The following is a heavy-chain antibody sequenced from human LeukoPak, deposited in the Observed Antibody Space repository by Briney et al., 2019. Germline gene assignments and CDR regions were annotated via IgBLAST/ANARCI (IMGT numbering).Heavy chain of an antibody. J-gene: IGHJ5*02. Sequence: KPSETLSLACTVSGGSISSYYWSWIRQPPGKGLEWIGYIYYSGSTNYNPSLKSRVTISVDTSKNQFSLKLSSVTAADTAVYYCARNRHIVVVTAGFDPWGQGTLVTVSS. D-gene: IGHD2-21*02. CDR1: GGSISSYY. V-gene: IGHV4-59*12. CDR3: ARNRHIVVVTAGFDP. CDR2: IYYSGST.